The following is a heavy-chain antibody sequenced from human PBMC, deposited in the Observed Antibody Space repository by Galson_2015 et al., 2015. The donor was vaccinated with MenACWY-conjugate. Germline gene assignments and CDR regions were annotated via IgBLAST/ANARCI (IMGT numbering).Heavy chain of an antibody. Sequence: PALVKPTQPLTLTCTFSGFSLSTNGVGVGWLRQPPGKALEWLALVYWNDDKRYSPSLKSRLTITKDTSKNQVVLTMTNMDHVDTATHYCARRSGYSCGGDLCCFDHWGQGTLLTVSS. CDR2: VYWNDDK. CDR3: ARRSGYSCGGDLCCFDH. V-gene: IGHV2-5*01. J-gene: IGHJ4*02. D-gene: IGHD6-19*01. CDR1: GFSLSTNGVG.